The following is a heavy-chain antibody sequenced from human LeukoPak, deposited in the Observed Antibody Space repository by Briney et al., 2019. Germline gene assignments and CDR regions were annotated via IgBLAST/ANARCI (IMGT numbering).Heavy chain of an antibody. Sequence: GGSLRLSCAASGFTFSSYGMHWVRQAPGKGLEWVAFIRYDGSNKYYADSVKGRFTISRDNSKNKLYLQMNSLRAEDTAVYYCAKVLASGYDSRWAFDIWGQGTMVTVSS. CDR1: GFTFSSYG. CDR3: AKVLASGYDSRWAFDI. D-gene: IGHD5-12*01. J-gene: IGHJ3*02. CDR2: IRYDGSNK. V-gene: IGHV3-30*02.